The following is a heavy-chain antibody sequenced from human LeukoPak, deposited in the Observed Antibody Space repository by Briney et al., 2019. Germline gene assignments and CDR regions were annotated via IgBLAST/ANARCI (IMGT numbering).Heavy chain of an antibody. Sequence: GGSLRLSCAASGFTFSSYWMQWVRQAPGKGLVWVSRINSDGSSTGYADSVEGRFTISRDNAKNTLYLQMNSLRAEDTAVYYCARDYYGSGSYYHDYWGQGTLVTVSS. J-gene: IGHJ4*02. V-gene: IGHV3-74*01. CDR3: ARDYYGSGSYYHDY. D-gene: IGHD3-10*01. CDR2: INSDGSST. CDR1: GFTFSSYW.